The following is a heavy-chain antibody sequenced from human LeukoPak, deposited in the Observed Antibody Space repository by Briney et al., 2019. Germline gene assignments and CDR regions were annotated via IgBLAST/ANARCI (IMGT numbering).Heavy chain of an antibody. CDR1: GFTFSNAW. CDR3: TTVPWGYCSGGSCYFDY. D-gene: IGHD2-15*01. Sequence: PGGSLRLSCAASGFTFSNAWMSWVRQAPGKGLEWVGRIKTKTDGGTTDYAAPVKGRFTISRDDSKNTLYQQMNSLKTEDTAVYYCTTVPWGYCSGGSCYFDYWGQGTLVTVSS. CDR2: IKTKTDGGTT. J-gene: IGHJ4*02. V-gene: IGHV3-15*01.